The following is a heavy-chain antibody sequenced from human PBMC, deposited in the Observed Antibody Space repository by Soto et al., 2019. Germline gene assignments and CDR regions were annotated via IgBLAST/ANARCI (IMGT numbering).Heavy chain of an antibody. CDR1: CGSISSGGYY. Sequence: PSETLSLTCTVSCGSISSGGYYWSWIRQHPGKGLGWIGYIYYSGSTYYNPSLKSRVTISVDTSKNQFSLKLSSVTAADTAVYYCARVFLEDYGAPRDAFDIWGQGTMVTVSS. CDR3: ARVFLEDYGAPRDAFDI. CDR2: IYYSGST. J-gene: IGHJ3*02. V-gene: IGHV4-31*03. D-gene: IGHD4-17*01.